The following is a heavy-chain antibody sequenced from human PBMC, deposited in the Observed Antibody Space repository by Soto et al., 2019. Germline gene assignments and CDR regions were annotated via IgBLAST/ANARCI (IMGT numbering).Heavy chain of an antibody. Sequence: QVQLVQSGAEVKKPGASVKVSCKASGYTFTSYAMHWVRQAPGQRLEWMGWINAGNGNTKYSQKFQGRVTITRDTSASTAYMELSSLRSEDTAMYYCPRDEAMIVVARTYYFDYWGQGTLVTVSS. CDR1: GYTFTSYA. D-gene: IGHD3-22*01. CDR2: INAGNGNT. J-gene: IGHJ4*02. V-gene: IGHV1-3*01. CDR3: PRDEAMIVVARTYYFDY.